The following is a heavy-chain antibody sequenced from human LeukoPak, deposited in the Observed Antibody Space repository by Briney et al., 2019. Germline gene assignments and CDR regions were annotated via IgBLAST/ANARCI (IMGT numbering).Heavy chain of an antibody. Sequence: ASVKVSCKASGYTFTGYYIHWVRLAPGQGLEWMGWINPNSGGTNYAQKFQGRVTMTRDTSISTAYMELSRLRSDDTAVYYCARDRVEDYYDSSGYYWDFDYWGQGTLVTVSS. CDR1: GYTFTGYY. J-gene: IGHJ4*02. V-gene: IGHV1-2*02. CDR2: INPNSGGT. CDR3: ARDRVEDYYDSSGYYWDFDY. D-gene: IGHD3-22*01.